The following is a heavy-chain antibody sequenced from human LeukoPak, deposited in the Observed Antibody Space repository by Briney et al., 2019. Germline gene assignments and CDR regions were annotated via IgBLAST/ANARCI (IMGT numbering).Heavy chain of an antibody. CDR3: AKDSLGSSSPLDY. Sequence: GGTLRLSCAASGFTFSSYGMSWVRQAPGKGLEWVSAISGSGGSTYYADSVKGRFTISRDNSKNTLYLQMNSLRAEDTAVYYCAKDSLGSSSPLDYWGQGTLVTVSS. D-gene: IGHD2-15*01. V-gene: IGHV3-23*01. CDR1: GFTFSSYG. CDR2: ISGSGGST. J-gene: IGHJ4*02.